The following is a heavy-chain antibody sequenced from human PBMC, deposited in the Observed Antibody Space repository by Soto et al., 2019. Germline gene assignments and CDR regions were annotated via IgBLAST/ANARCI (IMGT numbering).Heavy chain of an antibody. CDR2: INPNSGGT. CDR1: GYTFTGYY. CDR3: ARVKGYCSGGSCYSGNYYFDY. V-gene: IGHV1-2*02. D-gene: IGHD2-15*01. J-gene: IGHJ4*02. Sequence: QVQLVQSGAEVKKPGASVKVSCKASGYTFTGYYMHWVRQAPGQGLEWMGWINPNSGGTNYAQKVQGRVTMTRDTSISTAYMELSRLRSDDTAVYYCARVKGYCSGGSCYSGNYYFDYWGQGTLVTVSS.